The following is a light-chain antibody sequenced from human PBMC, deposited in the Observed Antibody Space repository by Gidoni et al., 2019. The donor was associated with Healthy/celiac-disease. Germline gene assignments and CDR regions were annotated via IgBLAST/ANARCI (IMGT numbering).Light chain of an antibody. J-gene: IGLJ1*01. Sequence: QSALTQPASVSGSPGRSITISFTGTSSDVGGYNYVSWYQQHPGKAPKLMIYDVSNRPSGVSNRFSGSKSGNTASLTISGLQAEDEADYYCSSYTSSNTLSYVFGTGTTVTVL. CDR2: DVS. CDR1: SSDVGGYNY. V-gene: IGLV2-14*01. CDR3: SSYTSSNTLSYV.